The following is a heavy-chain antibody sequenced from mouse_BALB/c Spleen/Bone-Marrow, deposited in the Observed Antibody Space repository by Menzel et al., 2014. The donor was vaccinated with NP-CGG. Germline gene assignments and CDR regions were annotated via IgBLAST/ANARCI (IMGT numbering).Heavy chain of an antibody. CDR3: ARRPWFAY. CDR1: GYAFTYYL. J-gene: IGHJ3*01. CDR2: INPGTGGT. V-gene: IGHV1-54*01. Sequence: QVQLQQSGAEQVRPGTSVKMSCKAAGYAFTYYLIDWIKQRPGQRPGQGLEWIGVINPGTGGTNYNEKFKGRATLTADNSSSTAYMQLSSLTSDDSAVYFCARRPWFAYWGQGTLVTVSA.